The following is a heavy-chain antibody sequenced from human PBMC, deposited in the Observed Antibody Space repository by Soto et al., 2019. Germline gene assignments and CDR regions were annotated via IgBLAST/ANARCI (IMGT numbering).Heavy chain of an antibody. J-gene: IGHJ6*03. CDR2: IYYSGST. D-gene: IGHD3-16*01. CDR3: ARLGDAGHHYYYYYMDV. Sequence: SDTLSLTCTVCGGSISSYYWSWIRQPPWKGLEWIGYIYYSGSTNYNPSLKSRVTISVDTSKNQFSLKLSSVTAADTAVYYCARLGDAGHHYYYYYMDVWGKGTTVTVSS. CDR1: GGSISSYY. V-gene: IGHV4-59*08.